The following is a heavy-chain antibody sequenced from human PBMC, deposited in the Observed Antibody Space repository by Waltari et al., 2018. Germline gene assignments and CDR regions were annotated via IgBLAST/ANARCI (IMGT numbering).Heavy chain of an antibody. Sequence: QVQLQQWGAGLLQPSETLSLTCAVYGGPFSGYSWGWIRQPPGKGLEWIGEINHSGNTNHNPSLRSRVTMLVDTSNSQFSLKLNSVTAADTAVYYCVRLEDCTGPGGNCYSGDSFAMDVWGQGTTVTVSS. CDR3: VRLEDCTGPGGNCYSGDSFAMDV. J-gene: IGHJ6*02. CDR1: GGPFSGYS. V-gene: IGHV4-34*02. D-gene: IGHD2-8*02. CDR2: INHSGNT.